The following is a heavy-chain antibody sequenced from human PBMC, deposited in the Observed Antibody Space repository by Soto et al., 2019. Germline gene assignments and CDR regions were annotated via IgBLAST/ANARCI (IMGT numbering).Heavy chain of an antibody. Sequence: ASVKVSCKASGYTFTSYGISWVRQAPGQGLEWMGWISAYNGNTNYAQKLQGRVTMTTDTSTSTAYMELRSLRSDDTAVYYCARQPMGFGELYSDYYYMDVWGKGTTVTVSS. CDR3: ARQPMGFGELYSDYYYMDV. CDR1: GYTFTSYG. CDR2: ISAYNGNT. V-gene: IGHV1-18*01. D-gene: IGHD3-10*01. J-gene: IGHJ6*03.